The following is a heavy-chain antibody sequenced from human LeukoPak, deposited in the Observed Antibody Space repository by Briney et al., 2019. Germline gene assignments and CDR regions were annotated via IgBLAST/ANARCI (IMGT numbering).Heavy chain of an antibody. D-gene: IGHD5-24*01. CDR1: DGSISGYY. CDR3: ARDRRSPTVHNYFYYYMDV. V-gene: IGHV4-4*07. CDR2: IDASGSS. Sequence: SETLSLTCTLPDGSISGYYWSWVRQPAGKGLEWIGRIDASGSSNYNPSLRSRVSLSIDTSRDQFSLTLTSVTAADTALYFCARDRRSPTVHNYFYYYMDVWGKGTTVTVSS. J-gene: IGHJ6*03.